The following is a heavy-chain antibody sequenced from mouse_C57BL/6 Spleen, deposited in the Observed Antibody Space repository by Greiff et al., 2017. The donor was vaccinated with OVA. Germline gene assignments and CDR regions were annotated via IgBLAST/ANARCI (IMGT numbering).Heavy chain of an antibody. J-gene: IGHJ2*01. Sequence: EVMLVESGGGLVKPGGSLKLSCAASGFTFSSYAMSWVRQTPETRLEWVAPSSDGGSYTYYPDNGKGRFTISRDNAKNNLYRQMGHLKSEDTAMYYCARDRAGFDYWGQGTTLTVSS. CDR3: ARDRAGFDY. V-gene: IGHV5-4*01. CDR1: GFTFSSYA. CDR2: SSDGGSYT.